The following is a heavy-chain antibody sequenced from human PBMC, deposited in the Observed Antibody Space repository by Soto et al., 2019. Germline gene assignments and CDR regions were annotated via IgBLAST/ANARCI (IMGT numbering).Heavy chain of an antibody. Sequence: PSETLSLTCAVSGGSISSSNWWSWVRQPPGKGLEWIGEIYHSGSTNYNPSLKSRVIISVDKSKNQLSLILTSVTAADTAVYYWARENIPGNYFDYWGQGTPVTVPS. CDR3: ARENIPGNYFDY. J-gene: IGHJ4*02. CDR2: IYHSGST. CDR1: GGSISSSNW. V-gene: IGHV4-4*02.